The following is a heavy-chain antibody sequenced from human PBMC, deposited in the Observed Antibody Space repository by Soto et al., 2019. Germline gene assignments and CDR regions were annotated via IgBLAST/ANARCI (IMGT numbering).Heavy chain of an antibody. V-gene: IGHV1-46*01. D-gene: IGHD6-19*01. CDR2: INPSGGST. CDR1: GYTFTSYY. Sequence: ASVKVCCKASGYTFTSYYMHWVRQAPGQGLEWMGIINPSGGSTSYAQKFQGRVTMTRDTSTSTVYMELSSLRSEDTAVYYCARPRVPGYSSGWSGAFDIWGQGTMVTVSS. J-gene: IGHJ3*02. CDR3: ARPRVPGYSSGWSGAFDI.